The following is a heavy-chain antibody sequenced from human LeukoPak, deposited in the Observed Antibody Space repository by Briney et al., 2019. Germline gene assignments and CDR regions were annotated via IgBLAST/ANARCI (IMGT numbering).Heavy chain of an antibody. CDR2: ISGSGGST. V-gene: IGHV3-23*01. Sequence: GGSLRLSCTASGFTFSSYAMSWVRQAPGKGLEWVSAISGSGGSTYYADSVKGRFTISRDNSKNTLYLQMNSLRAEDTAVYYCARERKSGRRIFDYWGQGTLVTVSS. CDR3: ARERKSGRRIFDY. CDR1: GFTFSSYA. J-gene: IGHJ4*02. D-gene: IGHD3-3*01.